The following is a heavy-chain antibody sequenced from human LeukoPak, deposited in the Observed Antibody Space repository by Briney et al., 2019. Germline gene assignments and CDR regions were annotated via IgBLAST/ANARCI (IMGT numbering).Heavy chain of an antibody. V-gene: IGHV3-30-3*01. Sequence: PGRSLRLSCAASGFTFSSYAMHWVRQAPGKGLEWVAVISYDGSNKYYADSVKGRFTISRDNSKNTLYLQMNSLRAEDTAVYYCARDYEMGDSSGFDYWGQGTLVTVSS. CDR1: GFTFSSYA. J-gene: IGHJ4*02. CDR2: ISYDGSNK. D-gene: IGHD3-22*01. CDR3: ARDYEMGDSSGFDY.